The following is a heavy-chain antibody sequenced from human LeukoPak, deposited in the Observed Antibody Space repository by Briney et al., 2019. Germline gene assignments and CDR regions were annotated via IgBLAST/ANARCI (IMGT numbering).Heavy chain of an antibody. CDR2: IYPGDSDT. J-gene: IGHJ6*02. CDR1: GYSFTSYW. Sequence: GESLKISCKGSGYSFTSYWIDWVRQMPGKGLEWMGIIYPGDSDTRYSPSFQGQVTISVDKSITTAYLQWSSLKASDTAMYYCARNPPGNYYGMDVWGQGTTVTVSS. V-gene: IGHV5-51*01. CDR3: ARNPPGNYYGMDV.